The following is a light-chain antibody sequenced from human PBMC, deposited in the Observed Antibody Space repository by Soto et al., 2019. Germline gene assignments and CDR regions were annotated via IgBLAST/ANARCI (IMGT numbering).Light chain of an antibody. CDR1: QSVSSSY. V-gene: IGKV3-20*01. CDR2: GAS. Sequence: EIVLTQSPGTLYLSPGERATLSCRASQSVSSSYLAWYQQKPGQAPRLLIYGASNRATGIPDRFSGSGSGTDFTLTISRLEPEECAVYYCQQYGSSPATFGQGTKVEIK. J-gene: IGKJ1*01. CDR3: QQYGSSPAT.